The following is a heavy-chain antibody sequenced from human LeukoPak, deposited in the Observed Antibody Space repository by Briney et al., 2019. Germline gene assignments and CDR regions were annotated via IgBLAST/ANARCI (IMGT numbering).Heavy chain of an antibody. Sequence: SETLSLTCTVSVGSISSHYWSWIRQTPGKGLEAIGYISYSGGTNYNPPLKSRVTISIDISKSQFSLKLTSVTAADTAVYYCARLKDLWFDPWGQGTLVSVSS. J-gene: IGHJ5*02. CDR1: VGSISSHY. V-gene: IGHV4-59*11. CDR3: ARLKDLWFDP. D-gene: IGHD2-15*01. CDR2: ISYSGGT.